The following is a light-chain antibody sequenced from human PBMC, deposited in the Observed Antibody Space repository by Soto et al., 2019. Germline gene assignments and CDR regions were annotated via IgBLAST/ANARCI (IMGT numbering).Light chain of an antibody. Sequence: EIALTQSPGTLSLSPGERATLSCRASQSVSSSYLAWYQQKPGQTPRLLIYGASSRATGIPDRFSGSGSGTDFTLTISRLEPEDFAVYYCQQFGNSPYTFGQGTKLDIK. J-gene: IGKJ2*01. CDR1: QSVSSSY. CDR2: GAS. CDR3: QQFGNSPYT. V-gene: IGKV3-20*01.